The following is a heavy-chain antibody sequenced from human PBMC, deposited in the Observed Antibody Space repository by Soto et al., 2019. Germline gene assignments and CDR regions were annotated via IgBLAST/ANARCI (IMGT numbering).Heavy chain of an antibody. CDR1: GDSISSGDYY. V-gene: IGHV4-31*01. D-gene: IGHD2-21*01. CDR3: ARSHMASLTYLYGLEV. CDR2: IYFSGTS. Sequence: QVQLQESGPGLVNPSQTLSLTCTVSGDSISSGDYYWNWIRQHPGKGLELIGCIYFSGTSHFNPSRKNLVMLSEPTSNNQFSLKMTSRTAADTAVYYGARSHMASLTYLYGLEVWGQGTAVTVSS. J-gene: IGHJ6*02.